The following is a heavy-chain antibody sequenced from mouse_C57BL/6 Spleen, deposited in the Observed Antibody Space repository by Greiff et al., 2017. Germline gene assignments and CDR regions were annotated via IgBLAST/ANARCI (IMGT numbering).Heavy chain of an antibody. J-gene: IGHJ3*01. CDR1: GYTFTSYW. CDR3: EREDAYYSSWFAY. CDR2: IDPNSGGT. Sequence: VQLQQPGAELVKPGASVKLSCKASGYTFTSYWMHWVKQRPGRGLEWIGRIDPNSGGTKYNEKFKSKATLTVDKPSSTAYMQLSSLTSEDSAVYYCEREDAYYSSWFAYWGQGTMVTVSA. D-gene: IGHD2-5*01. V-gene: IGHV1-72*01.